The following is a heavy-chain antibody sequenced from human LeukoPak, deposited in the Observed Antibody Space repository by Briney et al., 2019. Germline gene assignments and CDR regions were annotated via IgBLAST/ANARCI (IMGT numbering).Heavy chain of an antibody. CDR3: ARHFPFWSSYYRSPYYFDY. V-gene: IGHV4-39*01. D-gene: IGHD3-3*01. Sequence: PPETLSLTCTVSGGSISSSSYYWGWIRQPPGKGLEWIGSIYYSGSTYYNPSLKSRVTISVDTSKNQFSLKLSSVTAADTAVYYCARHFPFWSSYYRSPYYFDYWGQRTLVTVSS. CDR1: GGSISSSSYY. CDR2: IYYSGST. J-gene: IGHJ4*02.